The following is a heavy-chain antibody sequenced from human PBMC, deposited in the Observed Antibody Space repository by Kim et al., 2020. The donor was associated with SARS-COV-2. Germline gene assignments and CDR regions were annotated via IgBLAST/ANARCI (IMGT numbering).Heavy chain of an antibody. CDR3: ARAKSQLLGFPSGRFDP. CDR1: GYTFTGYY. Sequence: ASVKVSCKASGYTFTGYYMHWVRQAPGQGLEWMGWINPNSGGTNYAQKFQGWVTMTRDTSISTAYMELSRLRSDDTAVYYCARAKSQLLGFPSGRFDPWGQGTLVTVSS. V-gene: IGHV1-2*04. CDR2: INPNSGGT. J-gene: IGHJ5*02. D-gene: IGHD2-2*01.